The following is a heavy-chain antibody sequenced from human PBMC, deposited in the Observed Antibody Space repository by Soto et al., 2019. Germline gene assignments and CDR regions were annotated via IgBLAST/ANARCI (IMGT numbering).Heavy chain of an antibody. CDR1: GFTFSNCG. V-gene: IGHV3-30*18. CDR3: AKTEGIVVVVAGIDQFAMDV. D-gene: IGHD2-15*01. CDR2: ISYDGSNK. J-gene: IGHJ6*02. Sequence: QVQLVESGGGVVQPGRSLRLSCAASGFTFSNCGMHWVRQAPGKGLEWVAVISYDGSNKYYADSVKGRFTISRDNFKNTVFLEMNSLRAEDTAVYYCAKTEGIVVVVAGIDQFAMDVWGQGTTVIVSS.